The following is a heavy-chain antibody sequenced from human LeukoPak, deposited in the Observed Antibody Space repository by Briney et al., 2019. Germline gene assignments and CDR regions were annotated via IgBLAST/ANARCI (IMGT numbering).Heavy chain of an antibody. CDR2: INPSGGST. D-gene: IGHD6-19*01. V-gene: IGHV1-46*01. Sequence: ASVKVSCKASGYTFTSYYMHWVRQAPGQGLEWMGIINPSGGSTSYAQKFQGRVTMTRDTSTSTVYVELSSLRSEDTAVYYCARAHSIAVAGTRIMGYWGQGTLVTVSS. CDR1: GYTFTSYY. CDR3: ARAHSIAVAGTRIMGY. J-gene: IGHJ4*02.